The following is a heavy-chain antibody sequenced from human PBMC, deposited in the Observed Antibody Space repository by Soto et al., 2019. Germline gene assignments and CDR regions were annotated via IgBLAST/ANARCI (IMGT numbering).Heavy chain of an antibody. D-gene: IGHD4-17*01. V-gene: IGHV3-15*01. Sequence: GGSLRLSCAASGFTFSNAWMSWVRQAPGKGLEWVGRIKSKTDGGTTDNAAPGKGRFTISRDDSKNTLYLQMNSLKTEDTAVYYCTTDTSDYGDYVGVDYWGQGTLVTVSS. CDR3: TTDTSDYGDYVGVDY. CDR2: IKSKTDGGTT. J-gene: IGHJ4*02. CDR1: GFTFSNAW.